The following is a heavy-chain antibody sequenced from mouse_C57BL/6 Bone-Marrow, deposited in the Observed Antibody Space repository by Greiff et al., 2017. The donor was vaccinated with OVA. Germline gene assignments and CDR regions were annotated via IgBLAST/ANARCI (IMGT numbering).Heavy chain of an antibody. Sequence: QVQLQQSGAELVKPGASVKMSCKASGYTFTSYWITWVKQRPGQGLEWIGDIYPGSGSTNYNEKFKGKATLTVDTSSSTAYMQLSSLTSEDSAVYYCARGIYYDDDEVFDYWGQGTTLTVSS. CDR1: GYTFTSYW. D-gene: IGHD2-4*01. V-gene: IGHV1-55*01. CDR2: IYPGSGST. CDR3: ARGIYYDDDEVFDY. J-gene: IGHJ2*01.